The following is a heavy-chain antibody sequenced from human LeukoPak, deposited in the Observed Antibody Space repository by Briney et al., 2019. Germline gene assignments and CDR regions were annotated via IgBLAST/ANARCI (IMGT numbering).Heavy chain of an antibody. CDR1: GFNFSSYA. Sequence: GGSLRLSGAATGFNFSSYAMSWVRRAPGKGLEWVSAISGSGGSTYYADSVKGRFTISRDNSKNTLYLQMNSLRAEDTAVYYYAKDQSARVIVVVIEALDYWGQGTLVTVSP. V-gene: IGHV3-23*01. CDR2: ISGSGGST. J-gene: IGHJ4*02. CDR3: AKDQSARVIVVVIEALDY. D-gene: IGHD3-22*01.